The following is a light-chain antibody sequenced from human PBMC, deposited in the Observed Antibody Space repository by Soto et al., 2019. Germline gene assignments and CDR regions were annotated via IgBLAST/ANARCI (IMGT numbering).Light chain of an antibody. V-gene: IGKV3-20*01. CDR1: QSVSSSY. Sequence: EIVLTQSPGTLSLSPGERATLSCRASQSVSSSYLAGYQQKPGQAPRLLIDGASSRATGIPDRFSGSGSGTDCPLTISRLEPEDFAVYYCQQYGSSPAVTFGGGTKVEIQ. J-gene: IGKJ4*01. CDR2: GAS. CDR3: QQYGSSPAVT.